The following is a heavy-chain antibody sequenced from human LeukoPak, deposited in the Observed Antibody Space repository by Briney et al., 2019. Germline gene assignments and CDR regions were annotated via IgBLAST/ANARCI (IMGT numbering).Heavy chain of an antibody. D-gene: IGHD3-16*01. CDR2: ISGSGSTI. CDR1: GFTFSDYY. CDR3: AREHVLAEFFDY. Sequence: GGSLRLSCAASGFTFSDYYMSWIRQAPGRGLEWLSYISGSGSTIYHADSVKGRFTISRDNAKNTLFLQMSSLRSEDTAVYYCAREHVLAEFFDYWGQGTLVTVSS. V-gene: IGHV3-11*04. J-gene: IGHJ4*02.